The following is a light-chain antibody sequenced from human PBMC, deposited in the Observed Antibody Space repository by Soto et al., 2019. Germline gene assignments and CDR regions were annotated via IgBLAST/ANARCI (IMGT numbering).Light chain of an antibody. CDR1: SSDVGGYNY. V-gene: IGLV2-14*01. CDR2: EVN. CDR3: SSYTSSSTQV. J-gene: IGLJ1*01. Sequence: QSALTQPASVSGSPGQSITISCTGTSSDVGGYNYVSWYQQHPGKAPKLMIYEVNNRPSGVSNRFSGSKSGNTASLTISGLQAEDEADYYCSSYTSSSTQVFGIGTKLTVL.